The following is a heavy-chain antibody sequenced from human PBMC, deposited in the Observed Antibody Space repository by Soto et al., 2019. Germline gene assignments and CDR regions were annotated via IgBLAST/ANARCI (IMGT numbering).Heavy chain of an antibody. CDR1: GGSISSSSYY. V-gene: IGHV4-39*01. Sequence: PSETLSLTCTVSGGSISSSSYYWGWIRQPPGKGLEWIGSIYYSGSTYYNPSLKSRVTISVDTSKNQFSLKLSSVTAADTAVYYCARDDYDFLSGYGMDVWGQGTTVTVSS. J-gene: IGHJ6*02. D-gene: IGHD3-3*01. CDR2: IYYSGST. CDR3: ARDDYDFLSGYGMDV.